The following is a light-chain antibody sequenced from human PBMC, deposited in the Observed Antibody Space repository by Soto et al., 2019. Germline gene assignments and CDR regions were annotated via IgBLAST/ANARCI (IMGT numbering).Light chain of an antibody. CDR1: QSIRSR. Sequence: DIQMTQSPSTLSASVGDRVTITCRASQSIRSRLAWYQQKPGKAPKLLIYKASTVESGVPSRFSGSGSGTEFTLTISSLQPDDFASYYCQHYNSYPWTFGPGTKVEVK. V-gene: IGKV1-5*03. J-gene: IGKJ1*01. CDR3: QHYNSYPWT. CDR2: KAS.